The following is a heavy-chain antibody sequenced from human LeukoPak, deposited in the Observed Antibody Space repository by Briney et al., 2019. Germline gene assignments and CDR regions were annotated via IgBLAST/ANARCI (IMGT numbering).Heavy chain of an antibody. V-gene: IGHV4-59*01. CDR3: VRSDYAGYFDY. D-gene: IGHD4-17*01. CDR1: GGSISTYY. J-gene: IGHJ4*02. Sequence: PSGTLSLTCTVSGGSISTYYWNWIRQPPGRGPKWIASINYSGSTTSNPSLKSRVSMSLDTSENQFSLKLSSVTAEDTAVYYCVRSDYAGYFDYWGQGILVTVSS. CDR2: INYSGST.